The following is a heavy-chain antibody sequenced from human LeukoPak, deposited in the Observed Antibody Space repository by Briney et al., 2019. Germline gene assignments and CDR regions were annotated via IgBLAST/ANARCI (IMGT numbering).Heavy chain of an antibody. CDR3: ARGSEWLSTDY. CDR2: IYYSGST. Sequence: SQTLSLTCTVSGGSISSGGYYWSWIRQHPGKGLEWIGYIYYSGSTYYNPSLKSRVTISVDTSKNQFSLKLSSVIAADTAVYYCARGSEWLSTDYWGQGTLVTVSS. J-gene: IGHJ4*02. D-gene: IGHD3-3*01. CDR1: GGSISSGGYY. V-gene: IGHV4-31*03.